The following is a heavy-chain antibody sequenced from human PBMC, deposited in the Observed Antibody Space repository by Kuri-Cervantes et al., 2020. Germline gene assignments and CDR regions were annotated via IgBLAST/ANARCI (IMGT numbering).Heavy chain of an antibody. Sequence: GGSLRLSCAASGFTFSNYGMHWVRQAPDKGLEWVAVISYDESNIYYADSVKGRFTISRDNSENTLYLQMNSLRAEDTAVYYCARGDDAFDIWGQGTMVTVSS. J-gene: IGHJ3*02. CDR2: ISYDESNI. V-gene: IGHV3-30*03. CDR1: GFTFSNYG. CDR3: ARGDDAFDI.